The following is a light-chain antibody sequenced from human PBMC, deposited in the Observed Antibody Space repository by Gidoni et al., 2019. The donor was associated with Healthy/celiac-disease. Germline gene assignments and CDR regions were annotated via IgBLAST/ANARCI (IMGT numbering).Light chain of an antibody. CDR3: QSADSSGTYEV. V-gene: IGLV3-25*03. CDR1: ALPKQY. J-gene: IGLJ2*01. Sequence: SYELPHPPSVSVSPGQTARITCSGDALPKQYAYWYQQKPGQAPVLVIYKDSERPSGIPERFSGSSSGTTVTLTISGVQAEDEADYYCQSADSSGTYEVFGGGTKLTVL. CDR2: KDS.